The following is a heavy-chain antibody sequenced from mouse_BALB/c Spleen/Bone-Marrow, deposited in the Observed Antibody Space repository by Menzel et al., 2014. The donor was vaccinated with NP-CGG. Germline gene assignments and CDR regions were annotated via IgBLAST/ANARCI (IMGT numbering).Heavy chain of an antibody. CDR3: ARSGLGPPFDY. Sequence: VQLQQSGAELVKPGASVKLSCTASGFNIKDTYMHWVKQRPEQGLEWIGRIDPANGNTKYDPKFQGKATITADTSSNTAYLQRSSLTSEDTAVYYCARSGLGPPFDYWGQGTTLTVSS. CDR2: IDPANGNT. J-gene: IGHJ2*01. CDR1: GFNIKDTY. D-gene: IGHD4-1*01. V-gene: IGHV14-3*02.